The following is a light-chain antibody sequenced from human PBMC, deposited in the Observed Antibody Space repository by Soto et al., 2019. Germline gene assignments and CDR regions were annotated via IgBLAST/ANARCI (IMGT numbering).Light chain of an antibody. V-gene: IGKV1-39*01. CDR1: QSISSY. CDR3: QQSYSTPLT. Sequence: DNQMNRSPSSLSASVCHRVTITCRACQSISSYLTGYQQIPGKAPKLLIYVASSSQSGVPSRFSGSGSGTDFTLTISSLQPEDFATYYCQQSYSTPLTFGQVSRVAI. CDR2: VAS. J-gene: IGKJ1*01.